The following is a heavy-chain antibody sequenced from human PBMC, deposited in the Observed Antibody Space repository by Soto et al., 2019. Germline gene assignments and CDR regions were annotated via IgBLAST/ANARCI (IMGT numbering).Heavy chain of an antibody. D-gene: IGHD2-15*01. CDR2: INSDGSST. CDR3: VRTSLVVAAATREDY. Sequence: EVQLVESGGGLVQPGGSRRLSCAASGFTFSSYWMHWVRQAPGKGLVWVSRINSDGSSTSYADSVKGRFTISRDNAKNTLYLQMNSLRAEDTAVYYCVRTSLVVAAATREDYWGQGTLVTVSS. V-gene: IGHV3-74*01. J-gene: IGHJ4*02. CDR1: GFTFSSYW.